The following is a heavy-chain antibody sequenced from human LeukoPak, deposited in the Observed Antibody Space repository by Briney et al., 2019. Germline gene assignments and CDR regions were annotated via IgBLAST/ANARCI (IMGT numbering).Heavy chain of an antibody. CDR2: IRSKRFGETI. J-gene: IGHJ4*02. CDR1: GFPFVDYA. V-gene: IGHV3-49*04. Sequence: GRSLRLSCTASGFPFVDYAINWVRQAPGKGLEWVGFIRSKRFGETIEYAASVKGRCTISRDDSISTAYLQMNSLKTEDTAVYYCTRSIVAVTYYLDYWGQGTLVTVSS. D-gene: IGHD2-21*02. CDR3: TRSIVAVTYYLDY.